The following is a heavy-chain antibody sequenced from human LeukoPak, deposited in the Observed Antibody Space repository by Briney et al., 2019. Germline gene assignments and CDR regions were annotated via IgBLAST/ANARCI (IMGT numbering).Heavy chain of an antibody. J-gene: IGHJ4*02. Sequence: PGGSLRLSCAASGFTFSSYGMHWVSQAPGKGLEWVAFIRYDGSNKYYADSVKGRFTISRDNSKNTLYLQMNSLRAEDTAVYYCAKDDKAAAGGWGQGTLVTVSS. CDR1: GFTFSSYG. V-gene: IGHV3-30*02. CDR3: AKDDKAAAGG. D-gene: IGHD6-13*01. CDR2: IRYDGSNK.